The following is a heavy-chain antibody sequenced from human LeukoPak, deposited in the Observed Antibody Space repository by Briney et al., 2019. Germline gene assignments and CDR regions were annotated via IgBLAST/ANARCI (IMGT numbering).Heavy chain of an antibody. D-gene: IGHD6-6*01. J-gene: IGHJ4*02. CDR2: ISSNGGST. V-gene: IGHV3-64*01. Sequence: PGGSLRLSCAASGFTFSSYAMHWVRQAPGKGLEYVSGISSNGGSTYYANSVKGRFTISRDNSKNTLYLQMGSLRAEDVAVYYCARVSSSFGNDCWGQGTLVTVSS. CDR1: GFTFSSYA. CDR3: ARVSSSFGNDC.